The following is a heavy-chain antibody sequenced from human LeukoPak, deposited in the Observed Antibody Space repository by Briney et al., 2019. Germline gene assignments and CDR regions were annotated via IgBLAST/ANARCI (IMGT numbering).Heavy chain of an antibody. D-gene: IGHD6-19*01. Sequence: ASVKVSCKASGYTFTSYGIIWVRQAPGQGLEWMGRINPNSGGTNYAQKFQGRVTMTRDTSISTAYMELSRLRSDDTAVYYCARGAVAGTTGFDYWGQGTLVTVSS. V-gene: IGHV1-2*06. CDR2: INPNSGGT. J-gene: IGHJ4*02. CDR1: GYTFTSYG. CDR3: ARGAVAGTTGFDY.